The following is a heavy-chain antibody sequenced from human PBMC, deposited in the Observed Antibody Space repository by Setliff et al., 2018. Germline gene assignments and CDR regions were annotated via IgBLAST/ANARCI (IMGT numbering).Heavy chain of an antibody. Sequence: SETLSLTCTVSGGSISSYYWSWIRQPAGKGLEWIGHTYIGGSANYNPSLKSRVTMSIDTSKNQFSLKLNSVTAADMAVYYCAREQWLDPPGYYYMDVWAKGTAVTVSS. CDR2: TYIGGSA. V-gene: IGHV4-4*07. CDR1: GGSISSYY. D-gene: IGHD6-19*01. CDR3: AREQWLDPPGYYYMDV. J-gene: IGHJ6*03.